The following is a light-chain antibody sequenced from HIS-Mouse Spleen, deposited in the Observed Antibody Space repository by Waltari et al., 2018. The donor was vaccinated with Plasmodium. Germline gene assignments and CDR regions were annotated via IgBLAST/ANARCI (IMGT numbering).Light chain of an antibody. J-gene: IGLJ1*01. CDR3: QAWDSSTDYV. CDR2: QDS. Sequence: SYELTQPPSVSVAPVPTASITFSGDKLGDKYACWYPQKPGQSPVLVIYQDSKRPSGIPERFSGSNSGNTATLTISGTQAMDEADYYCQAWDSSTDYVFGTGTKVTVL. CDR1: KLGDKY. V-gene: IGLV3-1*01.